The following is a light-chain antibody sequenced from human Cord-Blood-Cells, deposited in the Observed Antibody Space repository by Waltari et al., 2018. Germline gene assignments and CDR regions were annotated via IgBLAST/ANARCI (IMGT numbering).Light chain of an antibody. CDR2: EGS. CDR1: SSDAGSYNL. CDR3: CSYAGSSTSLYV. J-gene: IGLJ1*01. V-gene: IGLV2-23*01. Sequence: QSALTQPASVSGSPGQSITISCPGTSSDAGSYNLVSWYQQHPGKAPKLMIYEGSKRPSGVSNRFSGSKSGNTASLTISGLQAEDEADYYCCSYAGSSTSLYVFGTGTKVTVL.